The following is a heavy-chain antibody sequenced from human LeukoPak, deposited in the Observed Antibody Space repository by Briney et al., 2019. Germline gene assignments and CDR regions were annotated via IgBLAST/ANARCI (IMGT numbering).Heavy chain of an antibody. V-gene: IGHV3-30*01. J-gene: IGHJ4*02. D-gene: IGHD3-22*01. CDR3: ARDSGSDSGSGYYFDY. CDR1: GFTFSSYA. Sequence: GGSLRLSCAASGFTFSSYAMHWVRQAPGKGLEWVAVISYGGSNKYYADSVKGGFTISRDNSKNTLYLQMNSVRAEDTAVYYCARDSGSDSGSGYYFDYWGQGTLVTVSS. CDR2: ISYGGSNK.